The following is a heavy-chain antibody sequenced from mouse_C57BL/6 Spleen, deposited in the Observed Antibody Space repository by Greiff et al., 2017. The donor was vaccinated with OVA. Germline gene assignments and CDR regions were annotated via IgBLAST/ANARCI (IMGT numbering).Heavy chain of an antibody. Sequence: EVMLVESGGGLVKPGGSLKLSCAASGFTFSSYAMSWVRQTPEKRLEWVATISDGGSYTYYPDNVKGRFTISRDNAKNNLYLQMSHLKSEDTAMYYCARDPYYGSSPYYAMDYWGQGTSVTVSS. CDR3: ARDPYYGSSPYYAMDY. CDR1: GFTFSSYA. D-gene: IGHD1-1*01. J-gene: IGHJ4*01. CDR2: ISDGGSYT. V-gene: IGHV5-4*01.